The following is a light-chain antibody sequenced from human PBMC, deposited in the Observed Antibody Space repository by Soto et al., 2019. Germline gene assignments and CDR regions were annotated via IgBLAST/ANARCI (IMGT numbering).Light chain of an antibody. CDR2: NTN. CDR1: SGSVSAAYY. J-gene: IGLJ2*01. CDR3: VLYMGSGISV. V-gene: IGLV8-61*01. Sequence: QTVVTQEPSFSVSPGGTVTLTCGLSSGSVSAAYYPSWYQQTPGQTPRTLIYNTNTRSSGVPDRFSGSILGNKAALTITGAQAVDESDYYCVLYMGSGISVFGGGTKLTVL.